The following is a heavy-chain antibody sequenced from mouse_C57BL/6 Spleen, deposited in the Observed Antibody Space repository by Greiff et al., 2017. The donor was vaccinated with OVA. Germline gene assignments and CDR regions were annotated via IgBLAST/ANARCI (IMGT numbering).Heavy chain of an antibody. CDR3: ARYYGSSYWYFDV. Sequence: VKLQQPGAELVKPGASVKLSCKASGYTFTSYWMHWVKQRPGQGLEWIGMIHPNSGSTNYNEKFKSKATLTVDKSSSTAYMQLSSLTSEDSAVYYCARYYGSSYWYFDVWGTGTTVTVSS. CDR2: IHPNSGST. V-gene: IGHV1-64*01. J-gene: IGHJ1*03. CDR1: GYTFTSYW. D-gene: IGHD1-1*01.